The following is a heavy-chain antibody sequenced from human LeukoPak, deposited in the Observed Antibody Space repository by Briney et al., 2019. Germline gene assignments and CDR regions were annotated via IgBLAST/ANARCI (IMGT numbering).Heavy chain of an antibody. V-gene: IGHV1-69*04. Sequence: GASVKVSCKASGGTFSSYAISWVRQAPGQGLEWMGRIIPILGIANYAQKFQGRVTITADKSTSTAYMELSSLRSEDTAVYYCARDCRHTIPCPWGQGTLVTVSS. J-gene: IGHJ5*02. D-gene: IGHD5-24*01. CDR1: GGTFSSYA. CDR3: ARDCRHTIPCP. CDR2: IIPILGIA.